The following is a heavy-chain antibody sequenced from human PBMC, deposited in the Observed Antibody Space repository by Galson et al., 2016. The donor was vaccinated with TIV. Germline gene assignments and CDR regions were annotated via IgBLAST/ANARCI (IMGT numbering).Heavy chain of an antibody. V-gene: IGHV3-21*01. Sequence: SLRLSCAASGFTFSDYNMNWVRQAPGKGLEWASSISGSTNYIYYADSVKGRFTVSRDNAKNSLSLQMNSLRADDTAVYYCVRKGGGRYFSYYFDNWGQGTLVTVSS. CDR1: GFTFSDYN. CDR3: VRKGGGRYFSYYFDN. J-gene: IGHJ4*02. D-gene: IGHD1-26*01. CDR2: ISGSTNYI.